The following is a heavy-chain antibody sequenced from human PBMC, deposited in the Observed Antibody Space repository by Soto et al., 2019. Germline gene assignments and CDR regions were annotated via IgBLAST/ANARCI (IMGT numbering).Heavy chain of an antibody. CDR2: FNSDGSST. Sequence: GGSLRLSCAASGFTFSSYWMHWVRHAPGKGLVWVSRFNSDGSSTTYADSVKGRFTTSRDNAKNTLYLQMNSLRAEDTAVYYCARDAIAVAGVWDYYYYGMDVWGQGTTVTVSS. J-gene: IGHJ6*02. CDR1: GFTFSSYW. CDR3: ARDAIAVAGVWDYYYYGMDV. V-gene: IGHV3-74*01. D-gene: IGHD6-19*01.